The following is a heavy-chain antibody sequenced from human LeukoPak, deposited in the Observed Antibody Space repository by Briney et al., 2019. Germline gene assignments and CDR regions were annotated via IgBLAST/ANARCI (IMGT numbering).Heavy chain of an antibody. CDR2: IYYSGST. V-gene: IGHV4-59*08. CDR1: GGSISSYY. J-gene: IGHJ5*02. D-gene: IGHD3-22*01. Sequence: SETLSLTCTVSGGSISSYYWSWIRQPPGKGLEWIGYIYYSGSTNYNPSLKSRVTISVDTSKNQFSLKLSSVTAADTAVYYCARSRNYYDSSGYSFWFDPWGQGTLVTVSS. CDR3: ARSRNYYDSSGYSFWFDP.